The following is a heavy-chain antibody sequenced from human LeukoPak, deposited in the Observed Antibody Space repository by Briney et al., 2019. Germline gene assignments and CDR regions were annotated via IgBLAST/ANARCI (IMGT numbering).Heavy chain of an antibody. J-gene: IGHJ4*02. CDR3: TRSTLMWFGELSDDS. CDR2: TYYRSKWYS. Sequence: SQTLSLTCAISGDSVFSNGVAWNWIRQSPSRGLECLGRTYYRSKWYSDYAISVKSRITVNPDTSRNQFSLLLNSVTPEDTAVYYCTRSTLMWFGELSDDSWGQGTLVTVSS. D-gene: IGHD3-10*01. V-gene: IGHV6-1*01. CDR1: GDSVFSNGVA.